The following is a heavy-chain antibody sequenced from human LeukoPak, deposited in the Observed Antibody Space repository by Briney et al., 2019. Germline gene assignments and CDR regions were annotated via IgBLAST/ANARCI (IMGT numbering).Heavy chain of an antibody. CDR1: GGSFSGYY. J-gene: IGHJ4*02. CDR3: ARPAYSSSWYSEYYFDY. V-gene: IGHV4-34*01. Sequence: PSETLSLTCAVYGGSFSGYYWSWIRQPPGKGLEWIGEINHSGSTNYNPSLKSRVTISAVTSKNQFSLKLITLTSADTAVLYDARPAYSSSWYSEYYFDYWGQGTLVTVSS. CDR2: INHSGST. D-gene: IGHD6-13*01.